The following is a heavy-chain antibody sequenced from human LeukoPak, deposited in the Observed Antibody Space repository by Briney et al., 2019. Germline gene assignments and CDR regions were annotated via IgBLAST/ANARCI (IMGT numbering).Heavy chain of an antibody. V-gene: IGHV3-64*01. CDR1: GFTFSSYW. CDR3: VRDWRRASFFDR. J-gene: IGHJ5*02. CDR2: INSNGGST. Sequence: GGSLRLSCAASGFTFSSYWMHWVRQPPGKGLEYVSAINSNGGSTYYVNSVKGRFTISRDNSKNTVHLQMSSLRAEDTAVYYCVRDWRRASFFDRWGQGTLVTVSS.